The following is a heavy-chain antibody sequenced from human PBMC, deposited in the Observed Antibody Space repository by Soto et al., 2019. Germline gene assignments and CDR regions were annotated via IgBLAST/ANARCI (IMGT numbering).Heavy chain of an antibody. V-gene: IGHV1-8*01. J-gene: IGHJ3*02. Sequence: ASVKVSCKASGYTFTSYDINWVRQATGQGLEWMGWMNPNSGNTGYAQKFQGRVTMARNTSISTAYMELSSLRSEDTAVYYCARVSRYYYDSSGYYSDDAFDIWC. CDR2: MNPNSGNT. D-gene: IGHD3-22*01. CDR3: ARVSRYYYDSSGYYSDDAFDI. CDR1: GYTFTSYD.